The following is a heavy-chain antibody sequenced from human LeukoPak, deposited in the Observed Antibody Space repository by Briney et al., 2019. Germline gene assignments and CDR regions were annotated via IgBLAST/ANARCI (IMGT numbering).Heavy chain of an antibody. D-gene: IGHD3-22*01. J-gene: IGHJ4*02. CDR2: INQDGTEK. CDR3: ARDTYYYDSSGYDY. V-gene: IGHV3-7*01. Sequence: GESLRLSCAASGFTFTTYWMSWVRQAPGKGLEWVANINQDGTEKYYVDSVKGRFTISRDDAKSSLYLQMNSLRAEDTAVYYCARDTYYYDSSGYDYWGQGTLVTVSS. CDR1: GFTFTTYW.